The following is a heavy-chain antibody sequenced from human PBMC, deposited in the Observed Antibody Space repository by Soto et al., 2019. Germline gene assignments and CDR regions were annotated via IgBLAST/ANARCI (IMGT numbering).Heavy chain of an antibody. J-gene: IGHJ3*02. CDR3: ARSSYYGSGRLRAFDI. V-gene: IGHV4-59*01. Sequence: LSLTCTVSGGSISSYYWSWIRQPPGKGLEWIGYIYYSGSTNYNPSLKSRVTISVDTSKNQFSLKLSSVTAADTAVYYCARSSYYGSGRLRAFDIWGQGTMVTVSS. CDR1: GGSISSYY. CDR2: IYYSGST. D-gene: IGHD3-10*01.